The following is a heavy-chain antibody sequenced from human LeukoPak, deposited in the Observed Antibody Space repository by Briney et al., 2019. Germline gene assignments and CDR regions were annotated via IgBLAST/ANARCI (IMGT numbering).Heavy chain of an antibody. J-gene: IGHJ6*03. CDR1: GGTFSSYA. D-gene: IGHD2-2*01. CDR2: IIPIFGTA. CDR3: ARDGVVVPAAMADYYYYYMDV. Sequence: GASVKVSCKASGGTFSSYAISWVRQAPGQGLEWMGGIIPIFGTANYAQKFQGRFTITADESTSTAYMELSSLRSEDTAVYYCARDGVVVPAAMADYYYYYMDVWGKGTTVTVSS. V-gene: IGHV1-69*13.